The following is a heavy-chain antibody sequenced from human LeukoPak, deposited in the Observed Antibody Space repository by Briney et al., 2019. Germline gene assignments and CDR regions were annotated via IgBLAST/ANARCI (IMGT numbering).Heavy chain of an antibody. Sequence: GGSLRLSCAASGFTFSSYWMSWVRQAPGKGLEWVANIKQDGSEKYYVDSVKGRFTISRDNAKNSLYLQMNSLRADDTAVYYCVRVGYSSGWRAPDFDYWGQGTLVTVSS. J-gene: IGHJ4*02. CDR2: IKQDGSEK. V-gene: IGHV3-7*04. CDR3: VRVGYSSGWRAPDFDY. D-gene: IGHD6-19*01. CDR1: GFTFSSYW.